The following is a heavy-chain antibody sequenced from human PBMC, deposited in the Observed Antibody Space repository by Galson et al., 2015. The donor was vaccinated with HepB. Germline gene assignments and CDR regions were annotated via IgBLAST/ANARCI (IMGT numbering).Heavy chain of an antibody. CDR2: INSDGSSS. D-gene: IGHD1-1*01. J-gene: IGHJ4*02. V-gene: IGHV3-74*01. CDR3: ARGRPGTFAVLGN. Sequence: SLRLSCAASGFTFSGHWMHWVRQAPGKGLIWVSRINSDGSSSSYADYVKGRFTISRDDAKNTLYLQLNSLRAEDTAIYYCARGRPGTFAVLGNWGQGVLVTVST. CDR1: GFTFSGHW.